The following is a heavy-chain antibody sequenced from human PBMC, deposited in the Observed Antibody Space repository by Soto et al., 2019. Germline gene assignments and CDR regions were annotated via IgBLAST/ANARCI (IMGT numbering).Heavy chain of an antibody. CDR2: IYPGDSAP. CDR1: GYIFSTYW. CDR3: GRHQKRGLAQPGDGFGI. D-gene: IGHD3-16*01. Sequence: GESLKISCEGSGYIFSTYWIAWVRQVPGRGLEWMGFIYPGDSAPRYSPSFEGQVIISADKSISTAYLQWRGLRASDTAMYFCGRHQKRGLAQPGDGFGIWGQGTMVTVSS. V-gene: IGHV5-51*01. J-gene: IGHJ3*02.